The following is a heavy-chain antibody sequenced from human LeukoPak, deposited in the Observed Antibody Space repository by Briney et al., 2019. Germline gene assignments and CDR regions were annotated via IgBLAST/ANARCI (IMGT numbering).Heavy chain of an antibody. CDR2: IYYSGST. CDR3: ARGNDVLTS. J-gene: IGHJ5*02. D-gene: IGHD3-9*01. V-gene: IGHV4-61*01. Sequence: SETLSLTCTVSGGSVGSGSYYWSWIRQPPGKELEWIGYIYYSGSTNYNPSLKSRVTISVDTSKNQFSLKLSSVTAADTAVYYCARGNDVLTSWGQGTLVTVSS. CDR1: GGSVGSGSYY.